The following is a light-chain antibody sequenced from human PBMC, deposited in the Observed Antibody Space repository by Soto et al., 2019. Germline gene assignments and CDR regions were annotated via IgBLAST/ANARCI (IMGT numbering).Light chain of an antibody. Sequence: QYVLTQPASVSGSPGQSITISCTGTSSDVGGYNYVSWYQQHPGKAPKLMIYEVSNRPSGVSNRFSGSKSGNTASLTISGLQAEDEADYYCSSYTSSTHYVFGTGTKLTVL. CDR3: SSYTSSTHYV. J-gene: IGLJ1*01. CDR2: EVS. V-gene: IGLV2-14*01. CDR1: SSDVGGYNY.